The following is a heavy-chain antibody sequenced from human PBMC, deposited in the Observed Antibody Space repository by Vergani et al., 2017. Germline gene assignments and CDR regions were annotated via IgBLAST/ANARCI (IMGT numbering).Heavy chain of an antibody. CDR1: GITFSSYA. D-gene: IGHD2-8*02. CDR3: AGANTGPTRYYYYMDV. Sequence: VDLVESGGGFVQPGGSRRLSCAASGITFSSYAMHWVRQAPGKGLEWVAVISFDGSNKYYADSVKGRFTISRDNSKNTLYLQMNSLRAEDTAVYYCAGANTGPTRYYYYMDVWGKGTTVTVSS. CDR2: ISFDGSNK. J-gene: IGHJ6*03. V-gene: IGHV3-30-3*01.